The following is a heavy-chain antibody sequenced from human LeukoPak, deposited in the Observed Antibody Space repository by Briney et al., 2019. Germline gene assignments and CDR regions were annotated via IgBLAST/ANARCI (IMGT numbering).Heavy chain of an antibody. CDR3: ARGLGGYYYYYGMDV. CDR2: INHSGST. CDR1: GGSFSGYY. Sequence: SETPSLTCAVYGGSFSGYYWSWIRQPPGKGLEWIGEINHSGSTNYNPSLKSRVTISVDTSNNQFSLKLSSVTAADTAVYYCARGLGGYYYYYGMDVWGQGTTVTVSS. V-gene: IGHV4-34*01. J-gene: IGHJ6*02.